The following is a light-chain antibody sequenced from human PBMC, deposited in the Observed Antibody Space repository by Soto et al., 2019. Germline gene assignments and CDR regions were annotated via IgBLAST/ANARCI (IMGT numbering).Light chain of an antibody. Sequence: QSVLTQPPSVSAAPGQKVTSPCSGGSANIGSNDVCWYQQVPGTAPKVLIYDNNKRPSGIPDRFSGSKSGTSATLGISGLQTGDEADYYCRTWHSDSYGFGSGTKSPS. V-gene: IGLV1-51*01. CDR1: SANIGSND. CDR3: RTWHSDSYG. J-gene: IGLJ1*01. CDR2: DNN.